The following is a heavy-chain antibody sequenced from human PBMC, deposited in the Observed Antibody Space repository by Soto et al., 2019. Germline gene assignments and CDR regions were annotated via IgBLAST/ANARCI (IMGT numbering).Heavy chain of an antibody. J-gene: IGHJ5*02. CDR3: ARVPQAKEYSGYDGGGNWFDP. CDR2: INHSGST. CDR1: GGSFSGYY. Sequence: SETLSLTCAVYGGSFSGYYWSWIRQPPGKGLEWIGEINHSGSTNYNPSLKSRVTISVETSKNQFSLKLSSVTAADTAVYYCARVPQAKEYSGYDGGGNWFDPWGQGTLVTVSS. D-gene: IGHD5-12*01. V-gene: IGHV4-34*01.